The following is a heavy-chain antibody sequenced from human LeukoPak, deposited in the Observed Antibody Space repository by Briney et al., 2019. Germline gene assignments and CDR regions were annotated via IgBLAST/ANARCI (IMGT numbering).Heavy chain of an antibody. CDR3: ATDLSGYCSDGSCYPNWFDP. Sequence: GGSLRLSCAASGFTFSGYGMHWVRQAPGQGLEWVAFIRYDGSDKRYADSVKGRFTISRDNSRNTLYLQMNSLRPEDTAVYYCATDLSGYCSDGSCYPNWFDPWGQGTLVTVSS. CDR1: GFTFSGYG. V-gene: IGHV3-30*02. D-gene: IGHD2-15*01. CDR2: IRYDGSDK. J-gene: IGHJ5*02.